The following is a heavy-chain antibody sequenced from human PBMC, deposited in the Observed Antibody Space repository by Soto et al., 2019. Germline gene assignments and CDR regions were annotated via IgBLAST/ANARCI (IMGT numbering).Heavy chain of an antibody. CDR2: IIPIFGTA. CDR3: APYCSSTSCAPNY. V-gene: IGHV1-69*13. J-gene: IGHJ4*02. CDR1: GGTFSSYA. Sequence: SVKVSCKASGGTFSSYAISWVRQAPGQGLEWMGGIIPIFGTANYAQKFQGRVTITADESTSTAYMELSSLRSEDTAVYYCAPYCSSTSCAPNYWVQGTLVTVSS. D-gene: IGHD2-2*01.